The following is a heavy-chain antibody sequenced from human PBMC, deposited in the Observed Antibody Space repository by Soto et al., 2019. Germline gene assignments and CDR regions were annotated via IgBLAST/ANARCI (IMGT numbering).Heavy chain of an antibody. J-gene: IGHJ6*02. Sequence: QVLLVQSGAEVKKPGASVKVSCKASGYSFTSYGISWVRRAPGQGLEWMGWISPYNGHTQFVQRFQGRVTMTTDTSTKTAYMELRNLRSDDTAHYYCARDLTIVPATHPRLENYGMDVWGQGTTVIVSS. D-gene: IGHD2-2*01. CDR3: ARDLTIVPATHPRLENYGMDV. V-gene: IGHV1-18*01. CDR2: ISPYNGHT. CDR1: GYSFTSYG.